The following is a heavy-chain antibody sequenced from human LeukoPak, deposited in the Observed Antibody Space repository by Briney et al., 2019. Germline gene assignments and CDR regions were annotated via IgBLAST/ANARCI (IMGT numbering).Heavy chain of an antibody. CDR2: IYSAGGT. CDR3: ASRDIVVVPAAIVY. Sequence: PGGSLRLSCAASGFTVSNTYMSWVRQAPGKGLEWVSVIYSAGGTFYSDSVKGRFTISRDYSKNTLYLQMNSLRADDTAMYYCASRDIVVVPAAIVYWGQGTLVTVSS. CDR1: GFTVSNTY. D-gene: IGHD2-2*02. J-gene: IGHJ4*02. V-gene: IGHV3-53*01.